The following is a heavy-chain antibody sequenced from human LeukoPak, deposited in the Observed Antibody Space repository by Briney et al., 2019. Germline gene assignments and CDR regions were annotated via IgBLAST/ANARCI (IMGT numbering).Heavy chain of an antibody. CDR2: INHSGST. J-gene: IGHJ4*02. CDR1: GGSFSGYY. Sequence: PSEILSLTCAVYGGSFSGYYWSWIRQPPGKGLEWIGEINHSGSTNYNPSLKSRVTISVDTSKDQFSLKLSSVTAADTAVYYCARGRQWIQLWAYWGQGTLVTVSS. D-gene: IGHD5-18*01. V-gene: IGHV4-34*01. CDR3: ARGRQWIQLWAY.